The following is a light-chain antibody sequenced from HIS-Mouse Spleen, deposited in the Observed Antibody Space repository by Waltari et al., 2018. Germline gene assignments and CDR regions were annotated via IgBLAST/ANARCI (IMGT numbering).Light chain of an antibody. CDR3: QQLNSYPPT. CDR1: QGISSY. V-gene: IGKV1-9*01. CDR2: AAT. Sequence: DIQLTQSPSFLSASVGARFTITYRTSQGISSYLAWYQQKPGKAPKLLLYAATTLQSEVPSRFSGSGSGTEFTLTISSLQPEDFATYYCQQLNSYPPTFGQGTKVEIK. J-gene: IGKJ1*01.